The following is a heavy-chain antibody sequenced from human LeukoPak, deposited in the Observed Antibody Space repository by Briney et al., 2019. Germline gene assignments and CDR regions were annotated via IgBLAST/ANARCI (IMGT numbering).Heavy chain of an antibody. CDR2: IYYSGST. CDR3: ARWPFRMVVITRNAFDI. J-gene: IGHJ3*02. Sequence: SETLSLTCTVSGGSISSGDYYWSWLRQPPGKGLEWIGYIYYSGSTYYNPSLKSRVTISVDTSKNQFSLKLSSVTAADTAVYYCARWPFRMVVITRNAFDIWGQGTMVTVSS. CDR1: GGSISSGDYY. V-gene: IGHV4-30-4*01. D-gene: IGHD3-22*01.